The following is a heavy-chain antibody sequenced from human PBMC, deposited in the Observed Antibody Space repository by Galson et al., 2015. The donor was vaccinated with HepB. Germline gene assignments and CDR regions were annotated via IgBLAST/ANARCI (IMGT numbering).Heavy chain of an antibody. D-gene: IGHD1-26*01. CDR3: ARDETIVGGSGGY. CDR1: GYTFNSYG. J-gene: IGHJ4*02. CDR2: ISAYNGNT. Sequence: SVKVSCKASGYTFNSYGISWVRQAPGQGLEWMGWISAYNGNTNYAQNVQGRVTMTTDTATSTAYMELRSLRSDDTAVYYCARDETIVGGSGGYWGQGTLVTVSS. V-gene: IGHV1-18*01.